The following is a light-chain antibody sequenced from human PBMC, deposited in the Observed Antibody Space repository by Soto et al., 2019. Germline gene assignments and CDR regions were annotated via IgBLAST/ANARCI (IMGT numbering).Light chain of an antibody. CDR2: SNN. V-gene: IGLV1-47*02. CDR3: AAWDDSLSGSWV. CDR1: SSNIGSNY. Sequence: QSVLTQPPSASGTPGQRVTISRSGSSSNIGSNYVYWYQQLPGTAPKLLIYSNNQRPSGVPDRFSGSKSGTSASLAISGLRSEDEAEYYCAAWDDSLSGSWVFGGGTQLTVL. J-gene: IGLJ3*02.